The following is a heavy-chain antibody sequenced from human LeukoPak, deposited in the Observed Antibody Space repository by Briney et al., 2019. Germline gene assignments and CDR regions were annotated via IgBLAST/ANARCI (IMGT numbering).Heavy chain of an antibody. V-gene: IGHV4-59*01. D-gene: IGHD4-23*01. Sequence: SETLSLTCTVSGGSISSYYWSWIRQPPGKGLEWIGYIYYSGCTNYTPSLKSRITISVDTSRNQFSLKLNSVTAADTAVYFCARGGGTPTTVVTPFDYWGQGTLVTVSS. CDR2: IYYSGCT. CDR3: ARGGGTPTTVVTPFDY. CDR1: GGSISSYY. J-gene: IGHJ4*02.